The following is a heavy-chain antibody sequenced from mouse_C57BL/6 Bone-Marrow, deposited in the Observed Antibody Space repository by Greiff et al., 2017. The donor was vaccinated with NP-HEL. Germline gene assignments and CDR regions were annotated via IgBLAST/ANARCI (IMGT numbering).Heavy chain of an antibody. Sequence: EVQRVESGGGLVKPGGSLKLSCAASGFTFSSYAMSWVRQTPEKRLEWVATISDGGSYTYYPDNVKGRFTISRDNAKNNLYLQMSHLKSEDTAMYYCARDRTSNWDRGDWYFDVWGTGTTVTVSS. J-gene: IGHJ1*03. CDR3: ARDRTSNWDRGDWYFDV. CDR1: GFTFSSYA. V-gene: IGHV5-4*01. CDR2: ISDGGSYT. D-gene: IGHD4-1*01.